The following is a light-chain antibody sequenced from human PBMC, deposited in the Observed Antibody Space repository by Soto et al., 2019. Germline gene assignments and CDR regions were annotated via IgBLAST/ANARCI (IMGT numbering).Light chain of an antibody. CDR2: WAS. CDR3: QQYYSMVH. J-gene: IGKJ2*01. CDR1: QSVLYSSNNKNY. Sequence: DIVMTQSPDSLAVSLGERPTINCKSSQSVLYSSNNKNYLAWYQQKPGQPPKLLIYWASTRESGVPDRFSGSGSGTDFSLTISSLQAEDVAVYYCQQYYSMVHFGQGTKLEIK. V-gene: IGKV4-1*01.